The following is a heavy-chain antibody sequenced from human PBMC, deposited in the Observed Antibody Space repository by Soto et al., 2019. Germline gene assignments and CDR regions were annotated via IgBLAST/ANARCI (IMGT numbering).Heavy chain of an antibody. CDR1: DYSITNGYY. D-gene: IGHD2-2*01. J-gene: IGHJ5*02. CDR3: ARVWIVVVPTAVGVKWFDP. CDR2: IYHSGST. V-gene: IGHV4-38-2*01. Sequence: SETLSLTCAVSDYSITNGYYWGWIRQPPGKGLEWIGSIYHSGSTFFNPSLKSRVTISVDTSKNQFSLELKSVTAADTAIYYCARVWIVVVPTAVGVKWFDPWGQGTLVTVSS.